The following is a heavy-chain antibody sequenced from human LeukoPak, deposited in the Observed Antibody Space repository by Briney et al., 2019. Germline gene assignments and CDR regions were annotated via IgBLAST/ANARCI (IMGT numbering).Heavy chain of an antibody. V-gene: IGHV3-30*19. J-gene: IGHJ6*02. D-gene: IGHD5-12*01. CDR3: ARDGNSGCHFYYYGMDV. CDR2: ILYDGSDK. CDR1: GFTFSSYG. Sequence: AGRSLRLSCAASGFTFSSYGMHWVRQAPGKGLEWVAVILYDGSDKYYGDSVKGRFTISRDNSKNTLYLQMNSLRAEDTAVYSCARDGNSGCHFYYYGMDVWGQGTTVTVSS.